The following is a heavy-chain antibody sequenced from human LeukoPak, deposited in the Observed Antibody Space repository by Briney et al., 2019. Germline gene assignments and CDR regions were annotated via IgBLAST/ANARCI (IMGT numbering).Heavy chain of an antibody. V-gene: IGHV3-21*01. Sequence: GGSLRLSCAASGFTYTSYSMNWVRQAPGKGLEWVSSISSSSSYIYYADSVKGRFTISRDNAKNSLYLQMSSLRAEDTAIYYCARLYDILTGAFDYWGQGTLVTVSS. CDR1: GFTYTSYS. CDR3: ARLYDILTGAFDY. J-gene: IGHJ4*02. D-gene: IGHD3-9*01. CDR2: ISSSSSYI.